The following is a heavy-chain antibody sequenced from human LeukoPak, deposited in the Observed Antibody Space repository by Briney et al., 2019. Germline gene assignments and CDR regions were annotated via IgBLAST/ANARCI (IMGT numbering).Heavy chain of an antibody. CDR2: IIPIFGTA. J-gene: IGHJ4*02. CDR1: GVTFSSYA. CDR3: ARLGYSYGPGEGY. D-gene: IGHD5-18*01. V-gene: IGHV1-69*05. Sequence: SVKVSCKASGVTFSSYAISWVRQAPGQGVEWMGGIIPIFGTANYAQKFQGRFTIATDESTSTAYMELSSLRSEDTAVYYCARLGYSYGPGEGYWGQGTLVTVSS.